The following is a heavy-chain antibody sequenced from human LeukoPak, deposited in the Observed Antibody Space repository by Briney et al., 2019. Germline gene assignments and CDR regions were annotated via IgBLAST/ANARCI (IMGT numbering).Heavy chain of an antibody. CDR2: IYYSGST. CDR3: ARPHGGGYCSSTSCYTGDGFDP. J-gene: IGHJ5*02. Sequence: SETLSLTCTVSGGSISSSSYYWGWIRQPPGKGLEWIGSIYYSGSTYYNPSLKSRVTISVDTSKNQFSLKLSSVTAADTAVYYCARPHGGGYCSSTSCYTGDGFDPWGQGTLVTVSS. D-gene: IGHD2-2*02. CDR1: GGSISSSSYY. V-gene: IGHV4-39*01.